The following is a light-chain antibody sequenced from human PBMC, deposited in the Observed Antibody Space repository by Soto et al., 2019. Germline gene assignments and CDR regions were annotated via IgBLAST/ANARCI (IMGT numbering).Light chain of an antibody. J-gene: IGLJ2*01. Sequence: QSALTQPASVSGSPGQSITISCTGTSSDVGAYSYVSWYQQHPGKAPKLMIFEVSDRPSGVSNRFSGSESGNTASLTISGLQAEDEADYYCSSHATSNTLVFGGGTELTVL. CDR3: SSHATSNTLV. V-gene: IGLV2-14*01. CDR2: EVS. CDR1: SSDVGAYSY.